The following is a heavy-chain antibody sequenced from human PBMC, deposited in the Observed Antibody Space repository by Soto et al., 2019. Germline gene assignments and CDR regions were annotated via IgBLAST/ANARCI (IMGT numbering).Heavy chain of an antibody. CDR3: ARSSVAGAGYFQH. CDR2: INPGGST. J-gene: IGHJ1*01. V-gene: IGHV4-34*01. D-gene: IGHD6-19*01. CDR1: GGSFSGYY. Sequence: SETLSLTCAVYGGSFSGYYWTWIRQPPGTGLEWIGEINPGGSTYYNPSLKSRVTISVDTSKNQFSLKLSSVTVADTAVYYCARSSVAGAGYFQHWGQGTQVTVS.